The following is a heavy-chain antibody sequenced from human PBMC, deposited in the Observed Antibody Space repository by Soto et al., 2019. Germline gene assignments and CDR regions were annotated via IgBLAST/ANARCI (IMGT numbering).Heavy chain of an antibody. CDR1: GGSVSSSSYY. V-gene: IGHV4-39*01. J-gene: IGHJ4*02. Sequence: QLQLQESGPGLVKPSETLSLTCTVSGGSVSSSSYYWGWVRQPPGKGLEWIGSVYYSGSTYYNPSRESRVTISVDKSKNQFSLKLMSLSAADTAVYYCGSLEDLATISYYFDYWGQGALVTVSP. D-gene: IGHD1-1*01. CDR2: VYYSGST. CDR3: GSLEDLATISYYFDY.